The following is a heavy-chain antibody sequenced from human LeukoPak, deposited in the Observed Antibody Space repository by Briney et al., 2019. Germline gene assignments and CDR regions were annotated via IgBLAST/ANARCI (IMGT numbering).Heavy chain of an antibody. CDR1: GFAISKNY. V-gene: IGHV3-66*01. CDR2: IYTGCTT. J-gene: IGHJ6*02. CDR3: GRKYDFSNYRPDDGGIDV. Sequence: PGGSLRLSCAASGFAISKNYISWVCQVPGERLELVSIIYTGCTTGYSDSVRGTFTIPRDNSQNTVYLQMDSLRAEDTAVYYCGRKYDFSNYRPDDGGIDVWGQGTTVTVSS. D-gene: IGHD3/OR15-3a*01.